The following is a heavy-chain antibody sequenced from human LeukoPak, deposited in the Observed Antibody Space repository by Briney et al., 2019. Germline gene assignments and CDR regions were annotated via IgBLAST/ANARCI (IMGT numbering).Heavy chain of an antibody. J-gene: IGHJ5*02. CDR1: GYTFTIYG. V-gene: IGHV1-18*01. Sequence: ASVKVSCKASGYTFTIYGISWVRQAPGQGVEWMGWISAYNGNTNYAQKLQGRVTMTTDTSTSTAYMEVRSLRSDDTAVYYCARDTYYYASGSSNWFDPWGQGTLVTVSS. D-gene: IGHD3-10*01. CDR2: ISAYNGNT. CDR3: ARDTYYYASGSSNWFDP.